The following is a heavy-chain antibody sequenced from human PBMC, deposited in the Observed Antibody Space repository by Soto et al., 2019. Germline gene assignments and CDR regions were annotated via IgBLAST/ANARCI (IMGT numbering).Heavy chain of an antibody. J-gene: IGHJ4*02. V-gene: IGHV1-18*01. CDR1: GYAFTTYG. D-gene: IGHD1-1*01. Sequence: QVHLVQSGAEVKKPGASVKVSCKGSGYAFTTYGITWVRQAPGQGLEWMGWISAHNGNTNYAQKRQGRVTVTRDTSTSTAYRELRSLRSDDTAVYYCARGRYGDYWGQGARVTVSS. CDR3: ARGRYGDY. CDR2: ISAHNGNT.